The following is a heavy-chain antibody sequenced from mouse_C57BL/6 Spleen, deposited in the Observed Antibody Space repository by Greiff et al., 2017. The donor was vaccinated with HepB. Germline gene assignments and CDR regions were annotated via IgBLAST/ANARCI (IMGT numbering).Heavy chain of an antibody. Sequence: DVMLVESGGGLVKPGGSLKLSCAASGFTFSDYGMHWVRQAPEKGLEWVAYISSGSSTIYYADTVKGRFTISRDNAKNTLFLQMTSLRSEDTAMYYCATIVTDYWGQGTSVTVSS. CDR1: GFTFSDYG. J-gene: IGHJ4*01. CDR2: ISSGSSTI. V-gene: IGHV5-17*01. D-gene: IGHD2-5*01. CDR3: ATIVTDY.